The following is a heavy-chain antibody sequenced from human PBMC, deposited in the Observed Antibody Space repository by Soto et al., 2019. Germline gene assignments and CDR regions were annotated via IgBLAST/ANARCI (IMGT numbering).Heavy chain of an antibody. CDR3: ARAAPGGYSYGYYYYGMDV. CDR2: IDPSDSYT. D-gene: IGHD5-18*01. Sequence: PVESLKISCKGSGYSFTSYWISWVRQMPGKGLEWMGRIDPSDSYTNYSPSFQGHVTISADKSISTAYLQWSSLKASDTAMYYCARAAPGGYSYGYYYYGMDVWGQGTTVTVSS. J-gene: IGHJ6*02. V-gene: IGHV5-10-1*01. CDR1: GYSFTSYW.